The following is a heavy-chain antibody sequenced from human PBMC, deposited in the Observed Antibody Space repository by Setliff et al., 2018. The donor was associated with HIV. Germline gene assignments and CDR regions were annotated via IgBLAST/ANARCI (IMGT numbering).Heavy chain of an antibody. V-gene: IGHV1-69*10. CDR2: IIPMYGVA. J-gene: IGHJ4*02. CDR1: GGTFSSYV. Sequence: SVKVSCKASGGTFSSYVISWVRQAPGQGPEWMGGIIPMYGVANYAQKFQGRVTITRDTSARTAYMDLSSLRSEDTAVYYCARGYYDSLSGNYFFDYWGQGMLVTVSS. CDR3: ARGYYDSLSGNYFFDY. D-gene: IGHD3-9*01.